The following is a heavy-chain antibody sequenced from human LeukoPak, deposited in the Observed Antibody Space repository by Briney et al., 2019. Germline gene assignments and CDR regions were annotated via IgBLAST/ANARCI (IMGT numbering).Heavy chain of an antibody. CDR2: IYYSGST. CDR3: ASRGEYQRLTSPQDWFDP. J-gene: IGHJ5*02. V-gene: IGHV4-39*01. D-gene: IGHD2-2*01. CDR1: GGSISSSSYY. Sequence: SETLSLTCTVSGGSISSSSYYRGWIRQPPGKGLEWIGSIYYSGSTYYNPSLKSRVTISVDTSKNQLSLKLSSVTAADTAVYYSASRGEYQRLTSPQDWFDPWGQGTLVTVSS.